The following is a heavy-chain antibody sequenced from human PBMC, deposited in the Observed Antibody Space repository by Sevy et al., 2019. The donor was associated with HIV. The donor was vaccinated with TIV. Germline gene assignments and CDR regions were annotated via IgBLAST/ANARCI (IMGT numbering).Heavy chain of an antibody. Sequence: GGSLRLSCAASGFAFRTYAFHWVRQAPGRGLEWVGLISSNGDNAFYANSVRGRFTISGDNSMNTLYLELNNLTPDDTAVYYCARGPEWELTSFLSHWGQGTLVTVSS. CDR2: ISSNGDNA. CDR3: ARGPEWELTSFLSH. CDR1: GFAFRTYA. V-gene: IGHV3-30-3*01. D-gene: IGHD3-9*01. J-gene: IGHJ4*02.